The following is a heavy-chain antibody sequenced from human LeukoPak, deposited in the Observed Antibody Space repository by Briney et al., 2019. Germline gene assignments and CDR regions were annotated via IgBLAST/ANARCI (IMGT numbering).Heavy chain of an antibody. Sequence: KPSETLSLTCAVSGYSISSGYYWSWIRQPPGKGLEWIGEINHSGSTNYNPSLKGRVTISVDTSKNQFSLKLSSVTAADTAVYYCARGKTVFDYWGQGTLVTVSS. CDR1: GYSISSGYY. CDR3: ARGKTVFDY. J-gene: IGHJ4*02. D-gene: IGHD4-11*01. V-gene: IGHV4-34*01. CDR2: INHSGST.